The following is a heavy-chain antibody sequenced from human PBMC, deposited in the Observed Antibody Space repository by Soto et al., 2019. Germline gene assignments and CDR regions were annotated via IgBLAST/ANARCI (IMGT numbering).Heavy chain of an antibody. Sequence: SETLSLTCTVSGGCISSYYWSWIRQPPGKGLERIGYIYYSGSTNYNPSLKSRVTISVDTSKNQLSLKLSSVTAADTAVYYCAREGCSSTSCYRPYYYYGMDVWGQGTTVTVSS. D-gene: IGHD2-2*01. CDR3: AREGCSSTSCYRPYYYYGMDV. CDR2: IYYSGST. CDR1: GGCISSYY. J-gene: IGHJ6*02. V-gene: IGHV4-59*01.